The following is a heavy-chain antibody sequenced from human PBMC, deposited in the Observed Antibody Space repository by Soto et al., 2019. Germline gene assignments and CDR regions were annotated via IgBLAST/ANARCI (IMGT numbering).Heavy chain of an antibody. CDR2: ISYDGNQK. V-gene: IGHV3-30-3*01. D-gene: IGHD1-7*01. CDR1: GFTFSSYA. Sequence: QVQLVESGGGVVQPGRSLRLSCAASGFTFSSYAMHWVRQAPGKGLEWVAVISYDGNQKYYADSVKGRITISRDNSKNTLYLQMNSLRAEDTAVYYCAREGVPRNSGLYYFDYCGKGPLVTVSA. J-gene: IGHJ4*02. CDR3: AREGVPRNSGLYYFDY.